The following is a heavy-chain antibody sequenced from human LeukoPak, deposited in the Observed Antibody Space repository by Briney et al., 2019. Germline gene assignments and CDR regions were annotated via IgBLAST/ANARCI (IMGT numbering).Heavy chain of an antibody. J-gene: IGHJ5*02. CDR1: GFTFSSYW. D-gene: IGHD2-21*01. CDR3: ARDVAYWVSKWSFDP. CDR2: IKQDGSEK. V-gene: IGHV3-7*01. Sequence: PGRSLRLSCAASGFTFSSYWMSWVRQAPGKGLEWVANIKQDGSEKYYVDSVKGRFTISRDNAKNSLYLQMNSLRAEDTAVYYCARDVAYWVSKWSFDPWGQGTLVTVSS.